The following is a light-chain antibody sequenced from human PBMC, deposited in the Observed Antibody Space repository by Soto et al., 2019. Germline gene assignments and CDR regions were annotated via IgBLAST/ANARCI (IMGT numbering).Light chain of an antibody. Sequence: DIEMTQSPSTLSGSVGDRVTLTCRASQTISSWLAWYQQKPGKAPKLLLYKASTLKSGVPSRFSGSGSGTEFTLTISSLQPDDFATYYCQHYNSYSEAFGQGTKVDIK. J-gene: IGKJ1*01. CDR1: QTISSW. V-gene: IGKV1-5*03. CDR2: KAS. CDR3: QHYNSYSEA.